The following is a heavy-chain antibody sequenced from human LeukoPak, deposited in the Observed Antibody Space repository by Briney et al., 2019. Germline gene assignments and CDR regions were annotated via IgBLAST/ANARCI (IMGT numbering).Heavy chain of an antibody. Sequence: PSETLSLTCIVSGGSISSYYWSWIRQPPGKGLEWIGYIYYSGSTNYNPSLKSRVTISVDTSKNQFSLKLSSVTAADTAVYYCARAAYGGNPSDFDYWRQGTLVTVSS. CDR3: ARAAYGGNPSDFDY. CDR1: GGSISSYY. CDR2: IYYSGST. D-gene: IGHD4-23*01. V-gene: IGHV4-59*01. J-gene: IGHJ4*02.